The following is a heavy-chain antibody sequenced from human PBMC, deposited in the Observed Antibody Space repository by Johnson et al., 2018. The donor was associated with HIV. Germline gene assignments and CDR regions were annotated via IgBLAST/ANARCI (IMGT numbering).Heavy chain of an antibody. Sequence: VQLVESGGGLVQPGGSLRLSCVASGFSFSTYEMNWVRQAPGKGLEWVSVIYSGGNTYYADSVEGRFTISRDNSKNTLYLQMKSLRAGDTAVYYCARAVCRGGRCYSHDAFDIWGQGTMVTVSS. CDR2: IYSGGNT. J-gene: IGHJ3*02. CDR1: GFSFSTYE. D-gene: IGHD2-15*01. V-gene: IGHV3-66*01. CDR3: ARAVCRGGRCYSHDAFDI.